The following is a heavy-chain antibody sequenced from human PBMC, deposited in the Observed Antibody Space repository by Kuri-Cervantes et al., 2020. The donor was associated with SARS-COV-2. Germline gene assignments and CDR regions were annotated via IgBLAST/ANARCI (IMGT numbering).Heavy chain of an antibody. CDR3: AREAAAPDWYYHYYMDV. CDR1: GFTFSSYS. D-gene: IGHD6-13*01. CDR2: ISSSSSYI. J-gene: IGHJ6*03. V-gene: IGHV3-21*01. Sequence: GGSLRLSCAASGFTFSSYSMNWVRQAPGKGLEWVSSISSSSSYIYYADSVKGRFTISRDNAKNSLYLQMNSLRAEDTAVYYCAREAAAPDWYYHYYMDVWGKGTTVTVSS.